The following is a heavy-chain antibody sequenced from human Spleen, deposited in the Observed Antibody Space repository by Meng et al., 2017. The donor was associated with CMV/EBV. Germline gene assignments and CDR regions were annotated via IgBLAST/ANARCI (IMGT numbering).Heavy chain of an antibody. CDR3: AKDREPNGQQSLFYYYYGMDV. J-gene: IGHJ6*02. V-gene: IGHV3-33*03. D-gene: IGHD1-14*01. CDR1: GFTFSSYA. CDR2: IWYDGSNK. Sequence: GESLKISCAASGFTFSSYALYWVRQAPGKGLEWVAVIWYDGSNKKYADSVKGRFTISRDKSKSTLYLQMNSLRAEDTAVYYCAKDREPNGQQSLFYYYYGMDVWGQGTTVTVSS.